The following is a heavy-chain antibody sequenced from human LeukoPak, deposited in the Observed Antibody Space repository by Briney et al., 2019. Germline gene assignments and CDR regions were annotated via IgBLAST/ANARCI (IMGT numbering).Heavy chain of an antibody. J-gene: IGHJ4*02. CDR3: VREARGYHYTYFDY. CDR1: GFTLGSHD. D-gene: IGHD5-18*01. Sequence: GGSLRLSCTASGFTLGSHDMHWVRQIPGQGLEWVAAVSSGFRAFFADSVQGRFTISREDARNSLYLQMNSLRAGDTAVYYCVREARGYHYTYFDYWGQGTLVTVSS. CDR2: VSSGFRA. V-gene: IGHV3-13*01.